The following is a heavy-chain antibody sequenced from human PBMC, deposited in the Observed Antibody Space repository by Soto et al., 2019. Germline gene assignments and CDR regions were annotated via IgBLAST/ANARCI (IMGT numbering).Heavy chain of an antibody. CDR2: ISSSSSTI. Sequence: GGSLRLSCAASGFTFSSYSMNWVRQAPGKGLEWVSYISSSSSTIYYADSVKGRFTISRDNAKNSLYLQMNSLRAEDTAVYYCARDPNNGDRRADPWGQGTLVTVSS. J-gene: IGHJ5*02. CDR1: GFTFSSYS. V-gene: IGHV3-48*01. CDR3: ARDPNNGDRRADP. D-gene: IGHD4-17*01.